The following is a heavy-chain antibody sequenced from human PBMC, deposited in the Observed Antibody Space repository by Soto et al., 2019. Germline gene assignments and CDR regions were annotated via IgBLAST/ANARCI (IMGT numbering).Heavy chain of an antibody. Sequence: SEPLSLTCAVSGDSISSSVWWTWVRPPPGKGREWIGEVFHPGNTNYNPYLKSRVTMSVNKSTNEFSLKVSSVTAADTAKYYGASKAWVRFDYWGQGALVTVSS. D-gene: IGHD7-27*01. CDR2: VFHPGNT. J-gene: IGHJ4*02. CDR3: ASKAWVRFDY. CDR1: GDSISSSVW. V-gene: IGHV4-4*02.